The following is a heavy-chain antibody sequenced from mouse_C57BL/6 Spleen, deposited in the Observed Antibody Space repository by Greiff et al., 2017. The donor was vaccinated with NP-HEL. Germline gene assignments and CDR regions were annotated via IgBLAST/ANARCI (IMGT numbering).Heavy chain of an antibody. J-gene: IGHJ3*01. CDR1: GYTFTSYW. Sequence: QVQLKQSGAELVKPGASVKLSCKASGYTFTSYWMHWVKQRPGQGLEWIGMIHPNSGSTNYNEKFKSKATLTVDKSSSTAYMQLSSLTSEDSAVYYCARSSYDYDGEFAYWGQGTLVTVSA. CDR3: ARSSYDYDGEFAY. D-gene: IGHD2-4*01. V-gene: IGHV1-64*01. CDR2: IHPNSGST.